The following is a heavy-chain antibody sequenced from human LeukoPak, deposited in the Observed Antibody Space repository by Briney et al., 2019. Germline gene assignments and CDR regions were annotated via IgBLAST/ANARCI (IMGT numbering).Heavy chain of an antibody. V-gene: IGHV1-2*02. CDR3: ARDDCSGGSCYRT. J-gene: IGHJ4*02. CDR1: GYTFTSYY. CDR2: INPNSGGT. Sequence: ASVKVSCKASGYTFTSYYMHWVRQAPGQGLEWMGIINPNSGGTKYAEKFQGRVTMTRDTSISTAYMEVGRLTSDDTAVYYCARDDCSGGSCYRTWGQGTLVTVSS. D-gene: IGHD2-15*01.